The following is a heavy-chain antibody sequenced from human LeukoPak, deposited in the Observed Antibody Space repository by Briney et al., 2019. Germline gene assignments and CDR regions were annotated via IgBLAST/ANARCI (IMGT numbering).Heavy chain of an antibody. V-gene: IGHV4-59*01. Sequence: PSETLSLTCTVSGGSISSYHWSWIRQPPGKGLEWIGYIYYSGSTNYNPSLKSRVTISVATSKNQFSLKLSSVTAADTAVYYCASRSSSWPPYFDYWGQGTLVTVSS. CDR3: ASRSSSWPPYFDY. J-gene: IGHJ4*02. CDR1: GGSISSYH. D-gene: IGHD6-13*01. CDR2: IYYSGST.